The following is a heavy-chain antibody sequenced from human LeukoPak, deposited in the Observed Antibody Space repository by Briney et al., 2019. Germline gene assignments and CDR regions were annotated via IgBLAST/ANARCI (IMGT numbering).Heavy chain of an antibody. CDR3: VRDRTMVRGVMGDAFDV. CDR2: ISWNGGTT. CDR1: GFTFDDYG. D-gene: IGHD3-10*01. J-gene: IGHJ3*01. Sequence: PGRSLRLSCEASGFTFDDYGMSWVRQAPGKGLEWVSGISWNGGTTGYADSVKGRFTISRDNAKDSLYLQMDSLRGEDTALYQCVRDRTMVRGVMGDAFDVWGQGTMVTVSS. V-gene: IGHV3-20*01.